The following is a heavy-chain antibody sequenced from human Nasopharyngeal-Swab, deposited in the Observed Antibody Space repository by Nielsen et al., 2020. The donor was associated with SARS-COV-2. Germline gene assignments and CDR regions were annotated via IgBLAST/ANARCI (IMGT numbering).Heavy chain of an antibody. J-gene: IGHJ4*02. V-gene: IGHV1-46*01. CDR2: INPSGGST. CDR1: GYTFTSYY. Sequence: ASVKVSCKASGYTFTSYYMHWARQAPGQGLEWMGIINPSGGSTSYAQKFQGRVTMTRDTSTSTVYMELSSLRSEDTAVYYCARRGTDKAFDYWGQGTLVTVSS. D-gene: IGHD1-7*01. CDR3: ARRGTDKAFDY.